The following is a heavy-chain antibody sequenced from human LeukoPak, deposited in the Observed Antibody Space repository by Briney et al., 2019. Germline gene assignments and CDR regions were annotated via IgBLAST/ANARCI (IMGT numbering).Heavy chain of an antibody. V-gene: IGHV1-2*02. CDR2: INPNSGGT. CDR3: ARDTMYYYDSSAYFDY. J-gene: IGHJ4*02. D-gene: IGHD3-22*01. Sequence: GASVKVSCKASGYTFTGYYMHWVRQAPGQGLEWMGWINPNSGGTNYAQKFQGRVTMTRDTSISTAYMELSRLRSDDTAMYYCARDTMYYYDSSAYFDYWGQGTLVTVSS. CDR1: GYTFTGYY.